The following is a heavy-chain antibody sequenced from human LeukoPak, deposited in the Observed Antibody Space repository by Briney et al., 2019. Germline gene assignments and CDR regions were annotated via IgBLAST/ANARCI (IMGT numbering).Heavy chain of an antibody. Sequence: ASVKVSCKTSGYTFTDYYMHWVRQAPGRGLEWMGWINPNNGGANFAQKFQGRVTFTRDSSISTVYMDLSRLRSDDTAVYYCARAGAAAVPDWYFDLWGRGTLVTVSS. CDR1: GYTFTDYY. CDR3: ARAGAAAVPDWYFDL. V-gene: IGHV1-2*02. J-gene: IGHJ2*01. CDR2: INPNNGGA. D-gene: IGHD6-13*01.